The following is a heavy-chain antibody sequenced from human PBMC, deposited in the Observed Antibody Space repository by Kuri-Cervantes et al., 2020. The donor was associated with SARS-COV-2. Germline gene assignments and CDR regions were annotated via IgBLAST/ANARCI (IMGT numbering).Heavy chain of an antibody. CDR1: GFTFSSYA. CDR3: ARGTDYYDSQGWHFDL. D-gene: IGHD3-22*01. CDR2: ISSNGGST. J-gene: IGHJ2*01. Sequence: GESLKISCAASGFTFSSYAMHWVRQAPGKGLEYVSAISSNGGSTYYANSVKGRFTISRDNSKNTLYLQMGSLRAEDMAVYYCARGTDYYDSQGWHFDLWGRGTLVTVSS. V-gene: IGHV3-64*01.